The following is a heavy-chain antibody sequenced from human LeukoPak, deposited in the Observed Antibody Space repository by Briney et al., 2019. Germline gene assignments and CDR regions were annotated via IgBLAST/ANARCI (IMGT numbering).Heavy chain of an antibody. Sequence: SETLSLTCTVSGGSISSYYWSWIRQPPGKGLKWFGYIYYSGSTNYNPSLKSRVTISVDTSKNQFSLKLSSVTAADTAVYYCARLRRILPYYFDYWGQGTLVTVSS. CDR3: ARLRRILPYYFDY. V-gene: IGHV4-59*08. D-gene: IGHD4-17*01. CDR1: GGSISSYY. J-gene: IGHJ4*02. CDR2: IYYSGST.